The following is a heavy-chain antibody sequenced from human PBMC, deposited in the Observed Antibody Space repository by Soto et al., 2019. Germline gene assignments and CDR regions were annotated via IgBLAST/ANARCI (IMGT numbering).Heavy chain of an antibody. J-gene: IGHJ4*02. CDR2: LSHDGGNI. CDR3: AKQMGTWVDTAIDF. D-gene: IGHD1-1*01. CDR1: DPSFTHHA. V-gene: IGHV3-23*01. Sequence: PGGSLRLSRVAPDPSFTHHAMTWVRLPPGKGLQWVAALSHDGGNIYYRDSVRGRFTISRDNSKNTLYLQMHSLKAEDTAVYFCAKQMGTWVDTAIDFWGQGTQVTVSS.